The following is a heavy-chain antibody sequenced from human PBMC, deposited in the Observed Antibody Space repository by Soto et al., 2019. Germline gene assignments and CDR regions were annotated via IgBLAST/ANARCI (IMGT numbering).Heavy chain of an antibody. Sequence: ASVKVSCKASGDTFTDYGITCVRQAPGQGLEWMGWISAYTGNTNYAQKVQGRVTMSTDTSTSTAYLELRSLRSDDTAVYYCARGPESRSTAYFDYWGQGALVTVSS. J-gene: IGHJ4*02. CDR3: ARGPESRSTAYFDY. CDR2: ISAYTGNT. CDR1: GDTFTDYG. D-gene: IGHD1-26*01. V-gene: IGHV1-18*01.